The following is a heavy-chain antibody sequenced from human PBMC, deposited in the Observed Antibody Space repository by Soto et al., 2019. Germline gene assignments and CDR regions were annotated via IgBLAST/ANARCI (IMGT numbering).Heavy chain of an antibody. CDR1: GFTFSSYG. CDR3: TGEVASGY. D-gene: IGHD2-8*02. CDR2: ISKDGSVK. V-gene: IGHV3-30*03. J-gene: IGHJ4*02. Sequence: QVQLVESGGGVVQPGRSLRLSCAASGFTFSSYGMHWVRQAPGKGLVWVAVISKDGSVKYYADSVKGRFTISRDNSKNTLYLQMNSLGAEDTAAYYCTGEVASGYWGQGTLVTVSS.